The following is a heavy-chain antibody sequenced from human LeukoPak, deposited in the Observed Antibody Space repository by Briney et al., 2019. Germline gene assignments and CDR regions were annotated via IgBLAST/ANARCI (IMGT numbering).Heavy chain of an antibody. CDR3: AKDSGGSGSLDY. CDR2: IKQDGSEK. D-gene: IGHD3-10*01. V-gene: IGHV3-7*01. Sequence: PGGSLRLSCAASGFTFSSYWMSWVRQAPGKGLEWVANIKQDGSEKYYVDSVKGRFTISRDNSKNTLYLQMNSLRAEDTAVYYCAKDSGGSGSLDYWGQGTLVTVSS. J-gene: IGHJ4*02. CDR1: GFTFSSYW.